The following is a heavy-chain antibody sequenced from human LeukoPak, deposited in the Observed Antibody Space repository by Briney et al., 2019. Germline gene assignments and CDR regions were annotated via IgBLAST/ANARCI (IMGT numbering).Heavy chain of an antibody. Sequence: SETLSLTCTVSGGSISSGGYYWSWIRQHPGKGLEWIGYIYYSGSTYYNPSLKSRVTISVDTSTNQFSLKLSSVTAADTAVYFCARDGLTGAFDYWGQGTLVTVSS. V-gene: IGHV4-31*03. D-gene: IGHD1-20*01. J-gene: IGHJ4*02. CDR2: IYYSGST. CDR3: ARDGLTGAFDY. CDR1: GGSISSGGYY.